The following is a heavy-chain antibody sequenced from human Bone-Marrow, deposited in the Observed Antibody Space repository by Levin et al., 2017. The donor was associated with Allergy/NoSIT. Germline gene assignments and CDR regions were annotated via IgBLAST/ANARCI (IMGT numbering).Heavy chain of an antibody. V-gene: IGHV3-23*01. D-gene: IGHD6-19*01. CDR2: ISGSGGDT. Sequence: GGSLRLSCAASGFSFSTFAMSWVRQAPGKGLEWVSGISGSGGDTYYADSGKGRFTISRDNSRNTLYLQMHSLRAEDTAVYYCAASSGWGLFEYWGQGTLVTVSS. CDR1: GFSFSTFA. J-gene: IGHJ4*02. CDR3: AASSGWGLFEY.